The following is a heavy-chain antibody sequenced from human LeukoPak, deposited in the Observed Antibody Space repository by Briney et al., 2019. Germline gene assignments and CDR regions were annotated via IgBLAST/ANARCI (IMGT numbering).Heavy chain of an antibody. J-gene: IGHJ4*02. CDR3: AREESYDSSGYPFDY. CDR1: GYTLTSYG. D-gene: IGHD3-22*01. CDR2: ISAYNGNT. V-gene: IGHV1-18*01. Sequence: ASVKVSCKASGYTLTSYGISWVRQAPGQGLEWMGWISAYNGNTNYAQKLQGRVTMTTDTSTSTAYMELRSLRSDDTAVYYCAREESYDSSGYPFDYWGQGTLVTVSS.